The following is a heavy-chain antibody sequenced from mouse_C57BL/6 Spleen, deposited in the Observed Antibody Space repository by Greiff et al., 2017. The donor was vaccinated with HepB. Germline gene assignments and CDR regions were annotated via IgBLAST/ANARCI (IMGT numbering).Heavy chain of an antibody. V-gene: IGHV10-3*01. Sequence: EVQLVESGGGLVQPKGSLKLSCAASGFTFNTYAMHWVRHAPGKGLEWVARIRSKSSNYATYYADSVKDRFTISRDDSQSMLYLQMNNLKTEDTAMYYCVRGGTSTVVFDYWGQGTTLTVSS. CDR1: GFTFNTYA. J-gene: IGHJ2*01. CDR2: IRSKSSNYAT. CDR3: VRGGTSTVVFDY. D-gene: IGHD1-1*01.